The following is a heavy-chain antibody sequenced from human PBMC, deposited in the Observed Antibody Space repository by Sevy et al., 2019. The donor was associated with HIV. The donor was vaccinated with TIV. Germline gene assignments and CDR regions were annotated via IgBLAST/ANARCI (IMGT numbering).Heavy chain of an antibody. V-gene: IGHV4-59*12. J-gene: IGHJ3*01. CDR1: GGSISSYL. CDR2: MYNTWST. D-gene: IGHD2-21*02. Sequence: SETLSLTCTVSGGSISSYLWSWIRQPPGRGLEWIGYMYNTWSTNYNPSLKSRVTISLDTSKNRSSLKLRTVTAADTAVYYCARNQTTAVLYAFDLWGQGTMVTVSS. CDR3: ARNQTTAVLYAFDL.